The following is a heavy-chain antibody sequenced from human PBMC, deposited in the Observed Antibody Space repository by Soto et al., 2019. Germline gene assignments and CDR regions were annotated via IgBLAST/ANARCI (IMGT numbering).Heavy chain of an antibody. CDR3: ARHDYYDSSGYSSA. V-gene: IGHV1-18*01. CDR2: ISAYNGNT. Sequence: GASVKVSCKASGYTFTSYGISWVRQAPGQGLEWMGWISAYNGNTNYAQKLQGRVTMTTDTSTSTAYMELRSLRSDDTAVYYCARHDYYDSSGYSSAWGQGTLVTVSS. D-gene: IGHD3-22*01. CDR1: GYTFTSYG. J-gene: IGHJ5*02.